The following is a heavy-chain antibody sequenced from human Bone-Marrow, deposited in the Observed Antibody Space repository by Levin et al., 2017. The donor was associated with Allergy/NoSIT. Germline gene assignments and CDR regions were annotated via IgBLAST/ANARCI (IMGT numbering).Heavy chain of an antibody. D-gene: IGHD3-22*01. CDR1: GFTFNSYT. J-gene: IGHJ4*02. Sequence: PGGSLRLSCAASGFTFNSYTMAWVRQAPGKGLEWVSGISGSGRTTYYADAVKGRFSVSRDNSKNTLYLEMNSLRVDDTAVFYCAKDRAYDSSGFDYWGQGILVIVSS. CDR2: ISGSGRTT. CDR3: AKDRAYDSSGFDY. V-gene: IGHV3-23*01.